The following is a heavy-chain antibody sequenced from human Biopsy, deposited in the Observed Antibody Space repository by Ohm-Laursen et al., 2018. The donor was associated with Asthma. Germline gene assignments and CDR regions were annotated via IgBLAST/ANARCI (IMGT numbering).Heavy chain of an antibody. V-gene: IGHV1-69*13. D-gene: IGHD6-19*01. CDR2: IMTVFGTT. J-gene: IGHJ6*02. CDR3: ARCQVGYSSGWSLLLKKIYYSGMDV. Sequence: SVKVSCNAPGGTFSNFAISWVRQAPGQGLEWLGGIMTVFGTTNYAQKFQGRVNITADESTSTAYMEVTSLRSEDTAIYYCARCQVGYSSGWSLLLKKIYYSGMDVWGQETAVTVSS. CDR1: GGTFSNFA.